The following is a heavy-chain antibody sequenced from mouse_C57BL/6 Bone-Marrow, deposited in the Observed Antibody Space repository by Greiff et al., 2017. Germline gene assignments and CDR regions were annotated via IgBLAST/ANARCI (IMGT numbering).Heavy chain of an antibody. V-gene: IGHV1-72*01. D-gene: IGHD2-4*01. J-gene: IGHJ4*01. CDR1: GYTFTSYW. CDR3: ARRRLRGARDY. Sequence: QVQLQQPGAELVKPGASVKLSCKASGYTFTSYWLHWVKQRPGRGLEWIGRIDPDSGGPKYTEKFKSKATLTVDKPSSTAYMQLSSLPSEESAVYYSARRRLRGARDYWCQGTSVTVSS. CDR2: IDPDSGGP.